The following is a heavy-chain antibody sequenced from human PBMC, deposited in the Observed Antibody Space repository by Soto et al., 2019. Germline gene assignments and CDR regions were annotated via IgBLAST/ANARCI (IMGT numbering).Heavy chain of an antibody. J-gene: IGHJ5*02. D-gene: IGHD6-6*01. CDR2: ISAYNGNT. V-gene: IGHV1-18*01. CDR1: GYTFTSYG. CDR3: AREQDLYSSSSGTWFDP. Sequence: ASVKVSCKASGYTFTSYGISWVRQAPGQGLEWMGWISAYNGNTNYAQKLQGRVTMTTDTSTSTAYMELRSLRSDDTAVYYCAREQDLYSSSSGTWFDPWGQGTLVTVSS.